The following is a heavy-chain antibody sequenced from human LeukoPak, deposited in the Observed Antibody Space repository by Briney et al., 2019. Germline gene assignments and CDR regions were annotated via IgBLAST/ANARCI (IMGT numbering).Heavy chain of an antibody. D-gene: IGHD5-24*01. V-gene: IGHV3-21*01. Sequence: GGSLRLSCAASGFPFSIHSMSWVRQAPGKGLGWVSSIDSSSSHIYYADSMKGRFTISRDNAKNSLFPQMNSLRAEDTAVYYCARDFRTQLDGYSPPYHFDYWGQGALVTVSS. CDR1: GFPFSIHS. J-gene: IGHJ4*02. CDR3: ARDFRTQLDGYSPPYHFDY. CDR2: IDSSSSHI.